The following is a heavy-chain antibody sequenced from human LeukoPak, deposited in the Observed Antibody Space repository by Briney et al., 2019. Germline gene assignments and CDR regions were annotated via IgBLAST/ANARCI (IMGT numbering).Heavy chain of an antibody. V-gene: IGHV1-2*02. Sequence: ASVKVSCKASGYTFTGYYMHWVRQAPGQGLEWMGWINPNSGGTNYAQKFQGRVTMTRDTSISTAYMELSRLRSDDTAVYYCARDKFYGSGSSGWFDPWGQGTLVTVSS. CDR2: INPNSGGT. CDR3: ARDKFYGSGSSGWFDP. CDR1: GYTFTGYY. D-gene: IGHD3-10*01. J-gene: IGHJ5*02.